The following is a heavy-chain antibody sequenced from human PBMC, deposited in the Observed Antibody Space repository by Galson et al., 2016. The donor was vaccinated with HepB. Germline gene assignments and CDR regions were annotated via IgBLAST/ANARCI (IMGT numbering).Heavy chain of an antibody. J-gene: IGHJ6*03. V-gene: IGHV3-11*06. CDR1: GFAFNNYY. CDR3: ARARTGSGRAYYYYMDV. D-gene: IGHD3-10*01. CDR2: IRSSGRDA. Sequence: SLRLSCAASGFAFNNYYMTWIRQAPGKGLEWVSYIRSSGRDANYADSVKGRFTISRDNAKNSLSLQMNSLRVEDTAVYYCARARTGSGRAYYYYMDVWGKGTTVTVSS.